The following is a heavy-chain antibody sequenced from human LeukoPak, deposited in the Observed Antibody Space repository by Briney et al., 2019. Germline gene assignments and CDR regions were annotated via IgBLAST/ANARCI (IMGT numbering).Heavy chain of an antibody. CDR3: TTDDLLWFGEYRVY. D-gene: IGHD3-10*01. V-gene: IGHV3-15*01. Sequence: GGSLRLSCAASGFTFSDAWMTWVRQAPGEGLEWVGRIKSRANGGTTDYAAPVKGRFTISRDDSKNTLYLQMNSLKTEDTAVYYCTTDDLLWFGEYRVYWGQGTLVTVSS. CDR1: GFTFSDAW. J-gene: IGHJ4*02. CDR2: IKSRANGGTT.